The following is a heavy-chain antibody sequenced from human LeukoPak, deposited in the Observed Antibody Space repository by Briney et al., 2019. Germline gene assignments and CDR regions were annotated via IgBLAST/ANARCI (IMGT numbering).Heavy chain of an antibody. CDR3: ARAVRYCSSTSCHNWFDP. Sequence: ESSETLSLTCTVSGGSISSGGYYWSWIRQHPGKGLEWIGYIYYSGSTYYNPSLKSRVTISVDTSKNQFSLKLSSVTAADTAVYYCARAVRYCSSTSCHNWFDPWGQGTLVTVSS. V-gene: IGHV4-31*03. CDR1: GGSISSGGYY. CDR2: IYYSGST. D-gene: IGHD2-2*01. J-gene: IGHJ5*02.